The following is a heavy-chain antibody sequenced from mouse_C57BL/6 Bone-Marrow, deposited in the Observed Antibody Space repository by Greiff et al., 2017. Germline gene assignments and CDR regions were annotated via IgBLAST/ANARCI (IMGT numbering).Heavy chain of an antibody. Sequence: DVQLVESGGGLVKPGGSLKLSCAASGFTFSDYGMHWVRQAPEKGLEWVAYISSGSSTIYYADTVKGRFTISRDTAKNTLFLQMTSLRSEDTAMYYCARGHYGSSYWYFDVWGTGTTVTVSS. CDR1: GFTFSDYG. CDR2: ISSGSSTI. CDR3: ARGHYGSSYWYFDV. V-gene: IGHV5-17*01. J-gene: IGHJ1*03. D-gene: IGHD1-1*01.